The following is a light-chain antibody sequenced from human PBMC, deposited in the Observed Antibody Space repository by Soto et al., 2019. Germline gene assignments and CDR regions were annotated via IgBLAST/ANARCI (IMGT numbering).Light chain of an antibody. CDR3: NSYTSSSPYV. CDR1: SSDVGGYNY. Sequence: QSALTQPASVSGSPGQSITISCTGTSSDVGGYNYVYWFQQHPAKSPNLMIYDVRNRPSGISHRFAGSKSGNTASLTISGLQAEDEADYYFNSYTSSSPYVFGTGTKLTVL. J-gene: IGLJ1*01. CDR2: DVR. V-gene: IGLV2-14*01.